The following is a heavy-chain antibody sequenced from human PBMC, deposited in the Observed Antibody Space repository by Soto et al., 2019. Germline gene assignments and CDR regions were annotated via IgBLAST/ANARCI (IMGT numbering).Heavy chain of an antibody. Sequence: QVQLVESGGGVVQPGRSLRLSCAASGFTFNSYGMHWVRQGPGNGLEWVAFISYDSTKTYYADSVKGRFTMSRDNSNSAVYVPMISLMGKDTAVYFCARIRSGGADFHYFSLGVWGQVNTVTVAS. J-gene: IGHJ6*02. CDR3: ARIRSGGADFHYFSLGV. CDR2: ISYDSTKT. CDR1: GFTFNSYG. D-gene: IGHD6-25*01. V-gene: IGHV3-30*03.